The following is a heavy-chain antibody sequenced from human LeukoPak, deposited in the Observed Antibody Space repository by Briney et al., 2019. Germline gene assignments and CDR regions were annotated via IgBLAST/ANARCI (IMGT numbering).Heavy chain of an antibody. Sequence: SETLSLTCTVSGGSISSYYWSWIRQPPGKGLEWIGYIYYSGSTNYNPSFKSRVTISVDTSKNQFSLKLSSVTAADTAVYYCARGAPYGMDVWGLGTTVTVSS. CDR1: GGSISSYY. CDR3: ARGAPYGMDV. CDR2: IYYSGST. J-gene: IGHJ6*02. V-gene: IGHV4-59*01.